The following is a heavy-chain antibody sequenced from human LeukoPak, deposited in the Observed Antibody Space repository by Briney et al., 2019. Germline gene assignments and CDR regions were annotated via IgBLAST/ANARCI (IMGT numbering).Heavy chain of an antibody. D-gene: IGHD6-13*01. CDR3: ARIYSSSWYFNWFDP. CDR1: GGSISSYY. V-gene: IGHV4-59*01. CDR2: IYYSGST. Sequence: RPSETLSLTCTVSGGSISSYYWSWIRQPPGKGLEWIGYIYYSGSTNYNPSLKSRVTISVDTSKNQFSLKLSSVTAADTAVYYCARIYSSSWYFNWFDPWGQGTLVTVSS. J-gene: IGHJ5*02.